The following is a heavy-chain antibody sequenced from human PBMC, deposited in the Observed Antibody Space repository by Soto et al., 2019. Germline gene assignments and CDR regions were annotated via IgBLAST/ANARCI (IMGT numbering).Heavy chain of an antibody. CDR3: ARVEAVAGLYNYHGLDV. CDR2: IVPIFGTT. J-gene: IGHJ6*02. CDR1: GGTFSNYA. Sequence: QVQLVQSGAEVKKPGSSVKVSCKVSGGTFSNYAIDWVRLAPGHGLEWMGGIVPIFGTTYYPQKFQGRATIIADESTTTAYWEMSSLRSEDTAIYYCARVEAVAGLYNYHGLDVWGQGTAVTVSS. V-gene: IGHV1-69*12. D-gene: IGHD6-19*01.